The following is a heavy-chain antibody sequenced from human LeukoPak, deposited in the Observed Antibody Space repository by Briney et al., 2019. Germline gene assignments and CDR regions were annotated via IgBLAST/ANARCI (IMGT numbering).Heavy chain of an antibody. CDR3: AAESIAVAGDDAFDI. D-gene: IGHD6-19*01. CDR1: GFTFTSSA. Sequence: WASVKVSCKASGFTFTSSAVQWVRQARGQRLERIGWIVVGSGNTNYAQKFQERVTITRDMSTSTAYMELSSLRSEDTAVYYCAAESIAVAGDDAFDIWGQGTMVTVSS. CDR2: IVVGSGNT. J-gene: IGHJ3*02. V-gene: IGHV1-58*01.